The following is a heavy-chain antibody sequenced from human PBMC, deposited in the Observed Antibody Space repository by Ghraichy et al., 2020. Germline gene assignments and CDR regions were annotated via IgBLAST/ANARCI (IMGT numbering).Heavy chain of an antibody. CDR1: GFSFSNSW. J-gene: IGHJ2*01. CDR3: ARDQKRGSSSWFFDL. Sequence: GGSLRLSCAGSGFSFSNSWMSWVRQAPGKGLEWVGDIKEDGSDKHYVDSVKGRFTISRDNAKNSLSLQMNSLRAEDTAIYYCARDQKRGSSSWFFDLWGRGTLVTVFS. V-gene: IGHV3-7*01. D-gene: IGHD3-10*01. CDR2: IKEDGSDK.